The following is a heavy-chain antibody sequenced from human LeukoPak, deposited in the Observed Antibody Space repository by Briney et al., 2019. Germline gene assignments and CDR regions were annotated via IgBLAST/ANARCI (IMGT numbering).Heavy chain of an antibody. J-gene: IGHJ6*04. CDR1: GFTFSSYA. CDR3: ARGVHLAATGGCDV. V-gene: IGHV3-20*04. D-gene: IGHD1-26*01. Sequence: GGSLRLSCAASGFTFSSYAMSWVRQAPGKGLEWVSGINWNGGSTGYADSVKGRFTISRDNAKNSLYLQMNSLRAEDTALYYCARGVHLAATGGCDVWGKGTTVTVSS. CDR2: INWNGGST.